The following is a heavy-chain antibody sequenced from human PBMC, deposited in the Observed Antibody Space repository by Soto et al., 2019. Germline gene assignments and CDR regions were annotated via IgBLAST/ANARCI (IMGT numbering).Heavy chain of an antibody. CDR1: GFTFSSYG. D-gene: IGHD6-19*01. V-gene: IGHV3-33*01. CDR2: IWYDGSNK. J-gene: IGHJ1*01. CDR3: ARDGGSGSGWSQYFQH. Sequence: QVQLVESGGGVVQHGRSLRLSCAASGFTFSSYGMHWVRQAPGKGLEWVAVIWYDGSNKDYADSVKGRFTISRDNSKNTLYLQMTSLRAEDTAVYYCARDGGSGSGWSQYFQHWGQGTLVTVSS.